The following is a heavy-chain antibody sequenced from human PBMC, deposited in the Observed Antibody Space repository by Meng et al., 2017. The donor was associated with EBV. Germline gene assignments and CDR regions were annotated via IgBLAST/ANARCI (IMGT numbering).Heavy chain of an antibody. D-gene: IGHD6-13*01. J-gene: IGHJ5*02. Sequence: QGQLVATGAKGRKLVASVKVSCTASGYTFTGYYMHWVRQAPGQGLEWMGRINPNSGGTNYAQKFQGRVTMTRDTSISTAYMELSRLRSDDTAVYYCAKGADLAAAGTFWFDPWGQGTLVTVPS. CDR1: GYTFTGYY. V-gene: IGHV1-2*06. CDR2: INPNSGGT. CDR3: AKGADLAAAGTFWFDP.